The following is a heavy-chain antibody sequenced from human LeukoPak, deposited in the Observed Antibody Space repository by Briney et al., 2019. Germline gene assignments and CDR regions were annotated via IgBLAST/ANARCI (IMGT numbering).Heavy chain of an antibody. Sequence: GGSLRLSCAASGFTFSSYAMHWVRQAPGKGLEYVSAISSNGGSTYYANSVKGRFTISSDNSKNTLYLQMGSLRAEDMAVYYCARGYCSSTSCRQYYYGMDVWGQGTTVTVSS. CDR1: GFTFSSYA. CDR2: ISSNGGST. CDR3: ARGYCSSTSCRQYYYGMDV. V-gene: IGHV3-64*01. D-gene: IGHD2-2*01. J-gene: IGHJ6*02.